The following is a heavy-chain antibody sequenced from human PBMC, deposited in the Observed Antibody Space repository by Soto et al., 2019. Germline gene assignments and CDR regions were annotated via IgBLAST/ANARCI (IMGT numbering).Heavy chain of an antibody. CDR2: IIPIFGTA. D-gene: IGHD5-12*01. Sequence: GASVKVSCKASGGTFSSYAISWVRQAPGQGLEWMGGIIPIFGTANYAQKFQGRVTITADESTSTAYMVLSSLRSEDTAVYYCAGDRGMATPFGYFDYWGQGTLVTVSS. CDR1: GGTFSSYA. V-gene: IGHV1-69*13. CDR3: AGDRGMATPFGYFDY. J-gene: IGHJ4*02.